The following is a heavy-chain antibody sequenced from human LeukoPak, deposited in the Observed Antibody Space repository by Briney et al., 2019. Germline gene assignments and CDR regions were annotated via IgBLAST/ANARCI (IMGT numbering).Heavy chain of an antibody. J-gene: IGHJ4*02. CDR1: GFTFSSYA. V-gene: IGHV3-30-3*01. D-gene: IGHD5-18*01. CDR3: ARVPDTAMADY. CDR2: ILYDGSNK. Sequence: PGRSLRLSCAASGFTFSSYAMHWVRQAPGKGLEWVAVILYDGSNKYYADSVKGRFTISRDNSKNTLYLQMNSLRAEDTAVYYCARVPDTAMADYWGQGTLVTVSS.